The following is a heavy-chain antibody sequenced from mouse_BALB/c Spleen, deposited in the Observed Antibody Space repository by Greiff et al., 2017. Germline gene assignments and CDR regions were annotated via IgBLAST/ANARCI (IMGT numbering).Heavy chain of an antibody. CDR1: GFTFSSFG. D-gene: IGHD3-1*01. J-gene: IGHJ3*01. Sequence: DVHLVESGGGLVQPGGSRKLSCAASGFTFSSFGMHWVRQAPEKGLEWVAYISSGSSTIYYADTVKGRFTISRDNPKNTLFLQMTSLRSEDTAMYYCARETGDYWGQGTLVTVSA. V-gene: IGHV5-17*02. CDR3: ARETGDY. CDR2: ISSGSSTI.